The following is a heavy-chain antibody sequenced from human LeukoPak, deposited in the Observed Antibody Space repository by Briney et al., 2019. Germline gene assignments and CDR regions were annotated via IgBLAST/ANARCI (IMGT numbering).Heavy chain of an antibody. J-gene: IGHJ6*02. CDR1: GFTFSTYW. Sequence: GGSLRLSCTASGFTFSTYWMTLVRPAPGKGLEWVANIKQDESEKYYVDSVKGRFTISRDNAKNLVYLQMNSLRAEDTALYYCVRSTDVWGQGTTVTVSS. CDR2: IKQDESEK. V-gene: IGHV3-7*03. CDR3: VRSTDV.